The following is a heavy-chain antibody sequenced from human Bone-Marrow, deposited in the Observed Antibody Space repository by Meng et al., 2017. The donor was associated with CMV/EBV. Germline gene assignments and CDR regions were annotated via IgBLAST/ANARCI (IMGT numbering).Heavy chain of an antibody. CDR3: ARGRSSSWSDWFDP. V-gene: IGHV1-8*01. Sequence: ASVKVSCKASGYTFTSYDINWVRQATGQGLEWMGWMNPNSGNTGYAQKFQGRVNMTRNTPISTAYMELSSLRSEDTAVYYCARGRSSSWSDWFDPWGQGTLVNVSS. J-gene: IGHJ5*02. CDR2: MNPNSGNT. D-gene: IGHD6-6*01. CDR1: GYTFTSYD.